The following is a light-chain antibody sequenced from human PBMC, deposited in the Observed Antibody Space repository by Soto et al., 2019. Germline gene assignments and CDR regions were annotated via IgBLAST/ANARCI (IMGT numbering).Light chain of an antibody. V-gene: IGLV8-61*01. CDR1: SGSVSTANN. J-gene: IGLJ2*01. CDR3: AAWDDSLNGVV. Sequence: QAVVTQESSFSVSPGGTVTLTCGLISGSVSTANNPNWYQQTPGQAPRTLIYSTSTRSSGVPDRFSGSKSGTSASLAISGLQSEDEADYYCAAWDDSLNGVVFGGGTKLTVL. CDR2: STS.